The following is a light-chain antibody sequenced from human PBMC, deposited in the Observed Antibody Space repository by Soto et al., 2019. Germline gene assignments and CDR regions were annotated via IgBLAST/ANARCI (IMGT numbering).Light chain of an antibody. CDR3: QQYNSQWT. CDR1: QSVSSW. CDR2: DAS. V-gene: IGKV1-5*01. Sequence: IQMTQSPSTLSASVGDRVTITCPASQSVSSWLAWYQQKPVKAPKLLIYDASSLESGVPSRFSGSGSGTEFTLTISSLQPDDFATYYFQQYNSQWTFGQGTKV. J-gene: IGKJ1*01.